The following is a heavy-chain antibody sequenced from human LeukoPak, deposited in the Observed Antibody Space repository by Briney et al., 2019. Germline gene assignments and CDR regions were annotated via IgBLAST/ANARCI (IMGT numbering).Heavy chain of an antibody. V-gene: IGHV1-18*01. CDR2: ISAYNGNT. CDR1: GYTFTSYG. Sequence: ASVKVSCKASGYTFTSYGISWVRQAPGQGLEWVGWISAYNGNTNYAQKLQGRVTMTTDTSTSTAYMELRSLRSDDTAVYYCARDFRQPDYYDSSGYYYYWGQGTLVTVSS. J-gene: IGHJ4*02. D-gene: IGHD3-22*01. CDR3: ARDFRQPDYYDSSGYYYY.